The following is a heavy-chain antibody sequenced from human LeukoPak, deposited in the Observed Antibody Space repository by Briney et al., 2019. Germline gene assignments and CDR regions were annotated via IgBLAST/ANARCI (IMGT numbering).Heavy chain of an antibody. J-gene: IGHJ4*02. V-gene: IGHV3-30*03. Sequence: GGSLRLSCAASGFTFSSYGMHWVRQAPGKGLEWVAVISYDGSNKYYADSVKGRFTISRDNSKNTLYLQMNSLRAEDTAVYYCARVSVCSSASCYSLFDYWGQGTLVTVSP. D-gene: IGHD2-2*01. CDR2: ISYDGSNK. CDR3: ARVSVCSSASCYSLFDY. CDR1: GFTFSSYG.